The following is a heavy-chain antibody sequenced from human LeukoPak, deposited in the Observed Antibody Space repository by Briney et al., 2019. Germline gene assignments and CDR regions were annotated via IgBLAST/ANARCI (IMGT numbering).Heavy chain of an antibody. CDR2: ISGDGGST. J-gene: IGHJ4*02. Sequence: PGGSLGLSCAASGFTFDDYDIHWVRQAPGKGLEWVSLISGDGGSTYYADSVKGRFTISRDNSKNSLYLRMNSLRTEDTALYYCAKAWFGERSGGGFDYWGQGTLVTVSS. CDR1: GFTFDDYD. CDR3: AKAWFGERSGGGFDY. D-gene: IGHD3-10*01. V-gene: IGHV3-43*02.